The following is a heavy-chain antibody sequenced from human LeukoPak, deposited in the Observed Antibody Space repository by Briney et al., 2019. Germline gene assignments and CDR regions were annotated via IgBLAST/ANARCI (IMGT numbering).Heavy chain of an antibody. CDR1: GYTLTELS. V-gene: IGHV1-24*01. CDR2: FDPEDGET. D-gene: IGHD3-22*01. Sequence: ASVKVSCKVSGYTLTELSMHWVRQAPGKGLEWMGGFDPEDGETIYAQKFQGRVTMTEDTSTDTAYMELSSLRSEDTAVYYCATGHVITGYFDYWGQGTLVTVSS. J-gene: IGHJ4*02. CDR3: ATGHVITGYFDY.